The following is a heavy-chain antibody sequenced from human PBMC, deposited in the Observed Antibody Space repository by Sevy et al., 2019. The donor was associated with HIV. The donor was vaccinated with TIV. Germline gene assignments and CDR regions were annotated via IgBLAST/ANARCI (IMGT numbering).Heavy chain of an antibody. CDR2: LSFGCGKI. CDR3: AREGCTRPHDY. V-gene: IGHV3-23*01. CDR1: GFAFYDYS. J-gene: IGHJ4*02. D-gene: IGHD2-8*01. Sequence: RGCLRLSCAASGFAFYDYSMSWIRQAPGKGLEWVATLSFGCGKINYADSVKGRFTISRDNSKNSFYLQMDSLRVEDTALYYCAREGCTRPHDYWGQGTRVIVSS.